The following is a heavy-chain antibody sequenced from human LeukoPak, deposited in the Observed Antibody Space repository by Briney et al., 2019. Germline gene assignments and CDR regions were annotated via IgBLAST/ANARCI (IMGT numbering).Heavy chain of an antibody. J-gene: IGHJ4*02. CDR3: AREGTYYYDSSGYYLPDY. V-gene: IGHV3-33*01. CDR1: GFTFSSYG. D-gene: IGHD3-22*01. CDR2: IWYDGSNK. Sequence: GRSLRLSCAASGFTFSSYGMHWVRQAPGKGLEWVAVIWYDGSNKYYADSVKGRFTISRDNSKNTLYLQMNSLRAEDTAVYYCAREGTYYYDSSGYYLPDYWGEGTLVTVSS.